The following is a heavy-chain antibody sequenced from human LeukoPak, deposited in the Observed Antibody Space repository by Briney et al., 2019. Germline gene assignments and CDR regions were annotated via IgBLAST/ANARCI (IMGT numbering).Heavy chain of an antibody. J-gene: IGHJ4*02. CDR1: GFTFSSYW. CDR2: ISYDGSNK. CDR3: ARAVVTLFYFDY. D-gene: IGHD3-22*01. Sequence: SGGSLRLSGAASGFTFSSYWMSWVRQAPGKGLEGVAVISYDGSNKYYADSVKGRFTISRDNSKNTLYLQMNSLRAEDTAVYYCARAVVTLFYFDYWGQGTLVTVSS. V-gene: IGHV3-30-3*01.